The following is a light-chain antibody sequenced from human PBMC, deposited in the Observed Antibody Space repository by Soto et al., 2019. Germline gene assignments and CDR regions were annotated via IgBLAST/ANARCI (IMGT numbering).Light chain of an antibody. J-gene: IGKJ5*01. CDR1: QSVSSSY. CDR2: GAS. V-gene: IGKV3-20*01. CDR3: QQYGSSPPIT. Sequence: EIVLTQSPGTLSLSPGARATLSCRASQSVSSSYLAWYQQKPGQAPRLLIYGASSRATGIPDRFSGSGSGTDFTLTISRLEPEDFAVYYCQQYGSSPPITSGQGTRLEIK.